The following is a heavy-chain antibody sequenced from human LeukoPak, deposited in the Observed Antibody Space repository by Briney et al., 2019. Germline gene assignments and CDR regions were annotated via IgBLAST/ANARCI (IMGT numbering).Heavy chain of an antibody. CDR2: IKSKTDGGTI. D-gene: IGHD5-18*01. Sequence: GGSLRLSCAASGFIFSTYGMSWVRQAPGKGLEWLGRIKSKTDGGTIDYAAPVKGRFTISRDDSENTVYLQLNSLKTEDTAVYYCTRCSYGSYYFDYWGQGTLVTVSS. V-gene: IGHV3-15*01. J-gene: IGHJ4*02. CDR3: TRCSYGSYYFDY. CDR1: GFIFSTYG.